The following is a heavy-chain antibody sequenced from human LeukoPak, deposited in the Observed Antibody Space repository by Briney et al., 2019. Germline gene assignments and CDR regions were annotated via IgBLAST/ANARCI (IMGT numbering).Heavy chain of an antibody. CDR1: GFTFSAYS. CDR3: ASSGYDSSGYYYG. J-gene: IGHJ4*02. Sequence: GGSLRLSCAASGFTFSAYSMNWVRQAPGKGLEWVASISSSSSYIYYADSVKGRFTISRDNAKNSLYLQMNGLRAEDTAVYYCASSGYDSSGYYYGWGQGAQVTASS. D-gene: IGHD3-22*01. V-gene: IGHV3-21*01. CDR2: ISSSSSYI.